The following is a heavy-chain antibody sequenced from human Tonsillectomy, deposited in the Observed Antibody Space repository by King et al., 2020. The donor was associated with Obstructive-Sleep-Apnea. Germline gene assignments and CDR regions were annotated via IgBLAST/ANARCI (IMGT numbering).Heavy chain of an antibody. D-gene: IGHD6-19*01. Sequence: VQLQESGPVLVKTSETLSLICTVSGGSISSYYWTWIRQPPGKGLEWIGYIYYSGSTNYNPSLKSRVSISVDTSKNQFSLKLSSVTAADTAGFYCAGGFYSIGWYGAFDYWGQGTLVTVSS. CDR2: IYYSGST. V-gene: IGHV4-59*01. CDR1: GGSISSYY. J-gene: IGHJ4*02. CDR3: AGGFYSIGWYGAFDY.